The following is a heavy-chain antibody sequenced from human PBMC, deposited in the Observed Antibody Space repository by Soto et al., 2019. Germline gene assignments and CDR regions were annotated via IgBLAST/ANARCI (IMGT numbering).Heavy chain of an antibody. CDR2: FDPEDGET. CDR3: ATLSSVMMYYFDY. Sequence: EASVKVSCKVSGYTLTELSMHWVRQAPGKGLEWMGGFDPEDGETIYAQKFQGRVTMTEDTSTDTAYMELSSLRSEDTAVYYCATLSSVMMYYFDYWGQGTLVTVSS. J-gene: IGHJ4*02. CDR1: GYTLTELS. D-gene: IGHD3-10*01. V-gene: IGHV1-24*01.